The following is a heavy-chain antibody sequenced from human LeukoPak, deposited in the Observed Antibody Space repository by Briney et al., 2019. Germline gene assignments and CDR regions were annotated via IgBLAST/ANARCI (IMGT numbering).Heavy chain of an antibody. CDR1: GFTFNNYA. J-gene: IGHJ4*02. Sequence: QSGGSLRLSCVASGFTFNNYAMNWVRQAPGKGLEWVSYISSTGNPRHYAESVEGRFTISRDNAKNSLYLQMNNLRAEDTAVYYCAKMYGGTYIGNWGQGTLVTVSA. CDR2: ISSTGNPR. CDR3: AKMYGGTYIGN. D-gene: IGHD1-26*01. V-gene: IGHV3-48*01.